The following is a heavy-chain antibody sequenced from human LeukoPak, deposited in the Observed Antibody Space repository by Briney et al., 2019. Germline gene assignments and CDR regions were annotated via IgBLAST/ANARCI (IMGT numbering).Heavy chain of an antibody. CDR2: IYYSGST. V-gene: IGHV4-39*07. CDR1: GGSISSSSYY. D-gene: IGHD3-22*01. CDR3: ARDYDSSGYFIGFSAFDI. J-gene: IGHJ3*02. Sequence: SETLSLTCTVSGGSISSSSYYWGWIRQPPGKGLEWIGSIYYSGSTYYNPSLKSRVTISVDTSKNQFSLKLSSVTAADTAVYYCARDYDSSGYFIGFSAFDIWGQGTMVTVSS.